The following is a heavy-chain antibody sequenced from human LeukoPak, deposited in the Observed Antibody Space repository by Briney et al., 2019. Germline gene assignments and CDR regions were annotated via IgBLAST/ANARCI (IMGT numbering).Heavy chain of an antibody. D-gene: IGHD2-21*01. V-gene: IGHV3-21*01. J-gene: IGHJ6*03. CDR3: TRGSLVRAFDV. CDR1: GFAFNTYS. Sequence: GESLRLSCAASGFAFNTYSMNWVRQAPGKGLEWVSFIFSSSTYIYYTDSVKGRFTISRDNARNSLYLQMNSLKVEDTAIYYCTRGSLVRAFDVWGKGTTVTISS. CDR2: IFSSSTYI.